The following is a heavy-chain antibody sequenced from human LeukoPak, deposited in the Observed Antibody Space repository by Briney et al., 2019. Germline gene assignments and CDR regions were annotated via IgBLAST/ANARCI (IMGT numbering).Heavy chain of an antibody. D-gene: IGHD5-18*01. CDR3: ARAHGYSYGHFDY. J-gene: IGHJ4*02. V-gene: IGHV4-61*02. Sequence: SETLSLTCTVSGGSISSGSYYWSWIRQPAGKGLDWIGRIYTSGSTNYNPSLKSRVTISVDTSKNQFSLKLSSVTAADTAVYYCARAHGYSYGHFDYWGQGTLVTVSS. CDR1: GGSISSGSYY. CDR2: IYTSGST.